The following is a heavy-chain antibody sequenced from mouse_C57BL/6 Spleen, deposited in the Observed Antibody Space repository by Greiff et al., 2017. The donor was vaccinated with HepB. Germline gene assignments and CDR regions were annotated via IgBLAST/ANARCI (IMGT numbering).Heavy chain of an antibody. J-gene: IGHJ1*03. CDR3: ARSGYGNYVRYFDV. V-gene: IGHV1-63*01. Sequence: QVQLKESGAELVRPGTSVKMSCKASGYTFTNYWIGWAKQRPGHGLEWIGDIYPGGGYTNYNEKFKGKATLTADKSSSTAYMQFSSLTSEDSAIYYCARSGYGNYVRYFDVWGTGTTVTVSS. CDR1: GYTFTNYW. D-gene: IGHD2-1*01. CDR2: IYPGGGYT.